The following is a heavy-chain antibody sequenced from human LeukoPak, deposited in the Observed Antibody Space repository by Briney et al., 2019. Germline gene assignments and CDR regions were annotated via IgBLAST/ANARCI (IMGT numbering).Heavy chain of an antibody. J-gene: IGHJ6*03. CDR1: GGSFSGYY. V-gene: IGHV4-34*01. CDR3: ARQKEAVAGYYYYYYMDV. Sequence: SETLSLTCAVYGGSFSGYYWSWIRQPPGKGLEWIGEINHSGSTNYNPSLKSRVTISVDTSKNQFSLKLSSVTAADTAVYYCARQKEAVAGYYYYYYMDVWGKGTTVTISS. D-gene: IGHD6-19*01. CDR2: INHSGST.